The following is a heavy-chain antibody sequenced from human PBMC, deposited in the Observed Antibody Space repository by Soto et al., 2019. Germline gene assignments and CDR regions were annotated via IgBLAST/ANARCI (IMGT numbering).Heavy chain of an antibody. J-gene: IGHJ6*02. CDR3: SRGVAAHYYYGMDV. CDR2: TYYRSKWDN. D-gene: IGHD6-6*01. Sequence: QTLSLTCAISGDSVSSNSAAWNWIRQSPSRGIEWLGRTYYRSKWDNDYAVSVKSRININPDTSKNQFSLQLNSVTPEDTAVYYCSRGVAAHYYYGMDVWGQGTTVTVSS. V-gene: IGHV6-1*01. CDR1: GDSVSSNSAA.